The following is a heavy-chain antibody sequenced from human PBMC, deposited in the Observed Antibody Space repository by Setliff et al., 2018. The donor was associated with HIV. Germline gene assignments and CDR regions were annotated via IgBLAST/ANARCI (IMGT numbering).Heavy chain of an antibody. CDR3: ARGEPTILVVPAAFFDY. Sequence: PGGSLRLSCAAFGFTFSSYGMHWVRQAPGKGLEWVAFIHYDVSSKYYGDSVKGRFTISRDNSRNTLYLQMNSLRPEDTAVYYCARGEPTILVVPAAFFDYWGQGTLVTVSS. V-gene: IGHV3-30*02. D-gene: IGHD2-2*01. J-gene: IGHJ4*02. CDR2: IHYDVSSK. CDR1: GFTFSSYG.